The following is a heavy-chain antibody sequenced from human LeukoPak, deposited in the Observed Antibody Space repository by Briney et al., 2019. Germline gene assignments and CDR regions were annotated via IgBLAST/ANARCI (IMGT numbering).Heavy chain of an antibody. Sequence: PSETLSLTCTVSGDSIRSYYWSWIRQPPGKGLEWIGEINHSGSTNYNPSLKSRVTISVDTSKNQFSLKLSSVTAADTAVYYCARTVPAAIFDYWGQGTLVTVSS. CDR3: ARTVPAAIFDY. J-gene: IGHJ4*02. CDR1: GDSIRSYY. V-gene: IGHV4-34*01. CDR2: INHSGST. D-gene: IGHD2-2*02.